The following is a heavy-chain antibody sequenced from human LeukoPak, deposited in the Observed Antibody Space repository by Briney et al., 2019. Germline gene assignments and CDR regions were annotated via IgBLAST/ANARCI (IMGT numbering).Heavy chain of an antibody. D-gene: IGHD2-2*01. CDR1: GFRFDDYG. CDR2: TNWDGAST. V-gene: IGHV3-20*04. Sequence: GGSLRLSCAASGFRFDDYGMSWVRHVPGKGLEWVSGTNWDGASTGYADSVKGRFTVSRDNVKNFLYLQMNSLRVEDTALYFCGRVYCSTTSCYDYYDYYMDVWGKGTTVTVSS. J-gene: IGHJ6*03. CDR3: GRVYCSTTSCYDYYDYYMDV.